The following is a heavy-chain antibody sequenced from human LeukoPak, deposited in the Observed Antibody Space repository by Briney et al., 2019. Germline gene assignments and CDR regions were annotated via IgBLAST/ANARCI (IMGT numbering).Heavy chain of an antibody. V-gene: IGHV1-69*04. Sequence: SVKVSCKASGGTFSSYAISWVRQAPGQGLEWMGRIIPILGIANYAQKFQGRVTITADKSTSTAYMELSSLRSEDTAVYYCARGYYYDSSGYYPWGQGTLVTVSS. CDR3: ARGYYYDSSGYYP. CDR1: GGTFSSYA. CDR2: IIPILGIA. J-gene: IGHJ5*02. D-gene: IGHD3-22*01.